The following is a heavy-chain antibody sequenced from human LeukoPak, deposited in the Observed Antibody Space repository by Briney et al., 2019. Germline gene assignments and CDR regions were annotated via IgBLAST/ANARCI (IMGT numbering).Heavy chain of an antibody. Sequence: ETLSLTCTVSGGSISSSSYYWGWIRQPPGKGLEWVSSISVNGGDTNYADSVKGRFTISRDNSKNTLYLQMNSLRAEDTAVYYCAKEFNRWYQLFEYWGQGALVTVSS. V-gene: IGHV3-23*01. CDR3: AKEFNRWYQLFEY. J-gene: IGHJ4*02. CDR1: GGSISSSSYY. CDR2: ISVNGGDT. D-gene: IGHD2-2*01.